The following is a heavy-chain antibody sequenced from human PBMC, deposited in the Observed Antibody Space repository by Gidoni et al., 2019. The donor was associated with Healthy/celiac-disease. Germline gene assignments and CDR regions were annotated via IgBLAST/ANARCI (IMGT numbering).Heavy chain of an antibody. CDR3: ARGIAVAGTTLDY. Sequence: EVQLVESGGGLVQPGGSLRLSCAAPGFTVSSNYMSGVRQAPGKGLEWVSVIYSGGSTYYADSVKGRFTISRDNSKNTLYLQMNSLRAEDTAVYYCARGIAVAGTTLDYWGQGTLVTVSS. CDR2: IYSGGST. J-gene: IGHJ4*02. D-gene: IGHD6-19*01. CDR1: GFTVSSNY. V-gene: IGHV3-66*01.